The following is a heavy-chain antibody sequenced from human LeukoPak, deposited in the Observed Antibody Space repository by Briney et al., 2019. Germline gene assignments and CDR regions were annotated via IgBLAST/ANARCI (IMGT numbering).Heavy chain of an antibody. V-gene: IGHV1-46*01. CDR1: GYTFTTYY. J-gene: IGHJ4*02. CDR2: INPSGGST. D-gene: IGHD5-12*01. CDR3: ARRSSGYDETPPDY. Sequence: ASAKVSCKASGYTFTTYYVHWVRQAPGQGLEWMGIINPSGGSTTYAQKFRGRLTMTRDMSTSTVYMELSSLRSEDTAVYYCARRSSGYDETPPDYWGQGTLVTVSS.